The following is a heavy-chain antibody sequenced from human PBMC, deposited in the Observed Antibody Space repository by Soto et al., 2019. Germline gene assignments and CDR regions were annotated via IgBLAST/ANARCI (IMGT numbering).Heavy chain of an antibody. CDR3: AHRQLYNGAWNEGTFDY. Sequence: QITLKESGPTLVKPTQTLTLTCTFSGFSLTTRPVGVGWIRQPPGQALEWVALIYWDDDKRYNPSLKTRVTITTDTSKNQVVLTMTNMDPVDTATYYCAHRQLYNGAWNEGTFDYWGQGALVTVSS. D-gene: IGHD1-1*01. V-gene: IGHV2-5*02. CDR1: GFSLTTRPVG. CDR2: IYWDDDK. J-gene: IGHJ4*02.